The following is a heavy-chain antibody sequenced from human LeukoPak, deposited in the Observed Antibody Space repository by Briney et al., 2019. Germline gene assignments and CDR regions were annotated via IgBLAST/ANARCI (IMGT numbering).Heavy chain of an antibody. CDR1: GYSLSSGYY. CDR3: ARPRSGYIFDY. D-gene: IGHD5-12*01. Sequence: PSETLSLTCTVSGYSLSSGYYWGWIRQSPGKGREWIASIYESGGTYYNPSLKSRVTISVDRSKSQFALKVRSVTAADTAVYYCARPRSGYIFDYWGQGALVTVSS. J-gene: IGHJ4*02. CDR2: IYESGGT. V-gene: IGHV4-38-2*02.